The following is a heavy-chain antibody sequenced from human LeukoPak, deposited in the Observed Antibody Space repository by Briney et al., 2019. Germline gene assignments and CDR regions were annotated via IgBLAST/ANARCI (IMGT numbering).Heavy chain of an antibody. J-gene: IGHJ3*02. V-gene: IGHV3-30-3*01. CDR1: GFTFSSYA. CDR3: ARDSSGWYHAFDI. Sequence: GGSLRLSCAASGFTFSSYAMHWVRQAPGKGLEWVAVISYDGSNKYYADSVKGRFTIYRDNSKNTLYLQMNSLRAEDTAVYYCARDSSGWYHAFDIWGQGTMVTVSS. D-gene: IGHD6-19*01. CDR2: ISYDGSNK.